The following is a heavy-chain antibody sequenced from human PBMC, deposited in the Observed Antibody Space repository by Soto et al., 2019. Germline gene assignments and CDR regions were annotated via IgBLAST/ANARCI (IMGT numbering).Heavy chain of an antibody. Sequence: QVQLVESGGGLVKPGGSLRLSCAASVFSFTDYYMSWIRQAPGKGLEWVSYISYTGSTISYADSVKGRFTISRDNAKNSLYLQMNSLIVEDTAVYYCARRRDYGDFWGQGTLVTVSS. CDR2: ISYTGSTI. CDR3: ARRRDYGDF. CDR1: VFSFTDYY. J-gene: IGHJ4*02. V-gene: IGHV3-11*01.